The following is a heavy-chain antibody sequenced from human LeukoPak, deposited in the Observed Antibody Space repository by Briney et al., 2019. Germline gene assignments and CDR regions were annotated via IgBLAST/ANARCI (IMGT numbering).Heavy chain of an antibody. CDR1: GFVVSTNY. CDR3: AKSLTYYHENSDSI. Sequence: GGSLRLSCAASGFVVSTNYMTWDRQPPGKGLEWVSVIYKDGRTFYTDSVKGGFTISRDNSKNTVYLQMSSLRVEDTAVYYCAKSLTYYHENSDSIWGQGTLVTVSS. CDR2: IYKDGRT. V-gene: IGHV3-53*01. J-gene: IGHJ4*02. D-gene: IGHD3-22*01.